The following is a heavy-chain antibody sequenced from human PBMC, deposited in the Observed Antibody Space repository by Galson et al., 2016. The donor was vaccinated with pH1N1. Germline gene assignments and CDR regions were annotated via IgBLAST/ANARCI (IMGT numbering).Heavy chain of an antibody. Sequence: SLRLSCAASGFTFSSYWMSWVRQAPGKGLEWVANIKQDGSEKYYVDSLKGRCTISRDNAKNPLYLQMNSLRAEDTAVYYCARGFRDSSGYYFSDYWGQGNLVTVS. CDR3: ARGFRDSSGYYFSDY. D-gene: IGHD3-22*01. CDR1: GFTFSSYW. V-gene: IGHV3-7*04. J-gene: IGHJ4*02. CDR2: IKQDGSEK.